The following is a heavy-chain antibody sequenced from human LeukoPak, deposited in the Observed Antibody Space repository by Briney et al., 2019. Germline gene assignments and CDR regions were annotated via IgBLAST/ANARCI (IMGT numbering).Heavy chain of an antibody. CDR1: GFTFSDYS. CDR3: ARDNLMLVRWSSDTFDI. D-gene: IGHD4-23*01. Sequence: TGGSLRLSCAASGFTFSDYSMNWVRQAPGKGLEWVSFITSRSSTIYYADSVKGRFTISRDNAKNSLFLQMNSLRAEDTAVYYCARDNLMLVRWSSDTFDIWGQGTMVTVSS. J-gene: IGHJ3*02. V-gene: IGHV3-48*04. CDR2: ITSRSSTI.